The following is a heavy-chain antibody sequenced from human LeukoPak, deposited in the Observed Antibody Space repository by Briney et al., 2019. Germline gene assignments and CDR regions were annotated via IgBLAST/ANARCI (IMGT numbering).Heavy chain of an antibody. CDR2: IRSKANSYAT. J-gene: IGHJ4*02. Sequence: GGSLRLSCAASGFTFSGSAMHWVRQASGKGLEWVGRIRSKANSYATAYAASVKGRLTISRDDSKNTAYLQMNSLKTEDTAVYYCTRHAFGYDSSRVTDYWGQGTLVTVSS. D-gene: IGHD5-12*01. V-gene: IGHV3-73*01. CDR3: TRHAFGYDSSRVTDY. CDR1: GFTFSGSA.